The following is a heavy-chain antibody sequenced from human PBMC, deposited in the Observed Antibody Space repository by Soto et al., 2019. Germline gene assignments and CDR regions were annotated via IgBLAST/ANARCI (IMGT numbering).Heavy chain of an antibody. CDR1: GGTFSSYA. CDR3: AREDKVVVTATEYYYYGMDV. Sequence: QVQLVQSGAEVKKPGSSVKVSCKASGGTFSSYAISWVRQAPGQGLEWMGGIIPIFGTANYAQKFQGRVTITADESTSTAYMELSSPRSEGTAVYYCAREDKVVVTATEYYYYGMDVWGQGTTVTVSS. D-gene: IGHD2-21*02. CDR2: IIPIFGTA. V-gene: IGHV1-69*01. J-gene: IGHJ6*02.